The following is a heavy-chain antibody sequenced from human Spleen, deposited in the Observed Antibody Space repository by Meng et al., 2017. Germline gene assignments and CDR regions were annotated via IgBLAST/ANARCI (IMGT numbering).Heavy chain of an antibody. D-gene: IGHD4-11*01. CDR2: INHSGST. V-gene: IGHV4-34*01. J-gene: IGHJ4*02. CDR1: GGSFSDYY. CDR3: ARGPTTMAHDFDY. Sequence: QVQLQQWGAGLLKPSGTLSLTVVVSGGSFSDYYWSWIRQPPGKGLEWIGEINHSGSTNYNPSLESRATISVDTSQNNLSLKLSSVTAADSAVYYCARGPTTMAHDFDYWGQGTLVTVSS.